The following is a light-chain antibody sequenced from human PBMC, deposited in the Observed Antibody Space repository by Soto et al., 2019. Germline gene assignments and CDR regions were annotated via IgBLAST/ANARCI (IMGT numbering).Light chain of an antibody. CDR2: QVS. CDR3: SSYSSSSTFYV. J-gene: IGLJ1*01. Sequence: QSDLTQPASVSECPGQSITISCTGSSGDIGGFYYVSWYQHHPGKDPKLMIYQVSNRPSGVSNRFSGSKSGNTASLTISGLQAEDEADYFCSSYSSSSTFYVFGAGTNVTVL. CDR1: SGDIGGFYY. V-gene: IGLV2-14*01.